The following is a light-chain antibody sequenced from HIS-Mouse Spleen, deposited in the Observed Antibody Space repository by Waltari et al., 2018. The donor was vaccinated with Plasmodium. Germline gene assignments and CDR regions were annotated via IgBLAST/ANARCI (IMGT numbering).Light chain of an antibody. CDR3: QAWDSSTDYV. CDR2: HDS. J-gene: IGLJ1*01. Sequence: SYDLTQPPSVSVSPGQTASITCSGAKLGDKYACWYQQKPGQSPVLVIYHDSKRPSGIPERFSGSNSGNTATLTISGTQAMDEADYYCQAWDSSTDYVFGTGTKVTVL. CDR1: KLGDKY. V-gene: IGLV3-1*01.